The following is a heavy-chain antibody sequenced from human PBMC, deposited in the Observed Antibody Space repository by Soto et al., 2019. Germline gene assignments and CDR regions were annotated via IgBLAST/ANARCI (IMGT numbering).Heavy chain of an antibody. CDR1: GGSISRYY. D-gene: IGHD5-12*01. CDR2: MYNTGST. CDR3: ARHGGYSGYDLVDY. Sequence: SETLSLTCTVSGGSISRYYWSWIRQPPGKGLEWIGYMYNTGSTVYNPPFKSRVTISVDTSKNQFSLKLSSVTAADTAVYYCARHGGYSGYDLVDYWGQGTPVTVSS. V-gene: IGHV4-59*08. J-gene: IGHJ4*02.